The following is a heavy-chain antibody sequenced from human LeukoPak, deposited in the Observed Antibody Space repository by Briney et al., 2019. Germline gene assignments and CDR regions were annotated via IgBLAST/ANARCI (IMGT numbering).Heavy chain of an antibody. CDR2: INHSGST. D-gene: IGHD3-3*01. CDR3: AKSLESYYYYYMDV. Sequence: SETLSLTCTVSGGSISSSSYYWGWLRQPPGTGLEWIGEINHSGSTNYNPSLKSRVTISVDTSKNQFSLKLSSVTAADTAVYYCAKSLESYYYYYMDVWGKGTTVTISS. V-gene: IGHV4-39*07. J-gene: IGHJ6*03. CDR1: GGSISSSSYY.